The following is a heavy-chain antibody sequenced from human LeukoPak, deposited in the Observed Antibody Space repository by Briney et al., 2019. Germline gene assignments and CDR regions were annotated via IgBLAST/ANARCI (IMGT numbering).Heavy chain of an antibody. D-gene: IGHD2-2*01. CDR3: ARDQRSRSLNWFDP. CDR2: IYYSGST. Sequence: SETLSLTCTVSGGSISSYYWSWIRQPPGKGLEWIGYIYYSGSTNYNPSLKSRVTISVDTSKNQFSLKLSSVTAADTAVYYCARDQRSRSLNWFDPWGQGTLVTVSS. CDR1: GGSISSYY. V-gene: IGHV4-59*01. J-gene: IGHJ5*02.